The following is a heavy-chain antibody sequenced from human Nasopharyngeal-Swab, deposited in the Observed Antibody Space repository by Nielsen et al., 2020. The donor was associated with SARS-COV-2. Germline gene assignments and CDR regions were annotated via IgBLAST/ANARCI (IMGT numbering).Heavy chain of an antibody. CDR3: ARGTSNYYDSSGTIDY. CDR2: INHSGST. D-gene: IGHD3-22*01. J-gene: IGHJ4*02. Sequence: RQPPGKGLEWIGEINHSGSTNYNPSLKSRVTISVDTSKNQFSLKLSSVTAADTAVYYCARGTSNYYDSSGTIDYWGQGTLVTVSS. V-gene: IGHV4-34*01.